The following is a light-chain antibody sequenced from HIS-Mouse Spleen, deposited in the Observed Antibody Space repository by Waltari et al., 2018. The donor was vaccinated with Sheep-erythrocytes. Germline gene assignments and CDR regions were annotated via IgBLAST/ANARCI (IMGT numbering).Light chain of an antibody. CDR1: QDISNY. CDR3: QQYDNLLT. J-gene: IGKJ4*01. CDR2: DAS. V-gene: IGKV1-33*01. Sequence: DIQMSQSPSSPSATEGDRVTITCQASQDISNYLNWYQQKPGKAPKLLIYDASNLETGVPSRFSGSGSGTDFTFTISSLQPEDIATYYCQQYDNLLTFGGGTKVEIK.